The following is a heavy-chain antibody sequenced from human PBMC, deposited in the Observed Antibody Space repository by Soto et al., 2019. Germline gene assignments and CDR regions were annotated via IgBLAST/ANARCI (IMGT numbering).Heavy chain of an antibody. J-gene: IGHJ6*03. CDR3: ARGVGYCSSTSCYAPKYYYYYMDV. D-gene: IGHD2-2*01. CDR1: GFTFSSYG. CDR2: ISYDGSNK. V-gene: IGHV3-30*03. Sequence: GGSLRLSCAASGFTFSSYGMHWVRQAPGKGLEWVAVISYDGSNKYYADSVKGRFTISRDNSKNTLYLQMNSLRAEDTAVYYCARGVGYCSSTSCYAPKYYYYYMDVWGKGTTVTVSS.